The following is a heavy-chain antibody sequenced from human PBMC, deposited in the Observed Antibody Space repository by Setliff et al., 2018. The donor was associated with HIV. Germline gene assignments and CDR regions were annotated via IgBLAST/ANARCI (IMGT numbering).Heavy chain of an antibody. CDR2: IYYTGST. V-gene: IGHV4-39*01. D-gene: IGHD1-26*01. Sequence: PSETLSLTCTVSGASISSSSHHWAWIRQPPGKGLEYIGNIYYTGSTHHNPSLESRVAPSVDTSKNQFSLKLSSVTAADTAVYYCARIVRWELVATSTFFYYYMDVWGKGTTVTVSS. J-gene: IGHJ6*03. CDR1: GASISSSSHH. CDR3: ARIVRWELVATSTFFYYYMDV.